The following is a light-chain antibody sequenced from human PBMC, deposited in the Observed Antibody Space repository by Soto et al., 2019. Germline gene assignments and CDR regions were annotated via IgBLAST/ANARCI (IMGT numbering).Light chain of an antibody. CDR1: QRISTF. Sequence: DIQMTQSPSSLSVSVGDTVTITCRASQRISTFLNWYQHKPGKAPKLLIYAASSLESGVPSRFSGSGSGTDFTLTISSLQPEDYATYYCQQSYNTPLTFGGGTKVDIK. J-gene: IGKJ4*01. CDR3: QQSYNTPLT. V-gene: IGKV1-39*01. CDR2: AAS.